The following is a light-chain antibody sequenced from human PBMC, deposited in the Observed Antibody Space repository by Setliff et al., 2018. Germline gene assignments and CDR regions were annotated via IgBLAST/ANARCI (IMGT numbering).Light chain of an antibody. J-gene: IGLJ1*01. V-gene: IGLV2-14*03. CDR3: SSYTSSSSYV. CDR1: SSDVGGYHY. CDR2: DVS. Sequence: QSALTQPASVSGSPGQSITISCTGTSSDVGGYHYVSWYQQHPGKAPKLMIYDVSNRPSGVSNRFSGSKSGNTASLTISGLQAEDEVDYYCSSYTSSSSYVFGTGTKVTV.